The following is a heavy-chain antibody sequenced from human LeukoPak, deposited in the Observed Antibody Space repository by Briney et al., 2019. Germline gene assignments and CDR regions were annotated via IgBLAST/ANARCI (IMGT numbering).Heavy chain of an antibody. CDR1: GGSIRSNF. J-gene: IGHJ4*02. CDR2: MYYSRSP. CDR3: ARSWGDDLWTGYYYYDY. D-gene: IGHD3/OR15-3a*01. V-gene: IGHV4-59*01. Sequence: SETLSLTCTVSGGSIRSNFWTRIRQPPGKGLEWIGYMYYSRSPNYNPSLKSRVTISVDTSKNQFSLKLSSVTAADTAVYYCARSWGDDLWTGYYYYDYWGQGTLVTVSS.